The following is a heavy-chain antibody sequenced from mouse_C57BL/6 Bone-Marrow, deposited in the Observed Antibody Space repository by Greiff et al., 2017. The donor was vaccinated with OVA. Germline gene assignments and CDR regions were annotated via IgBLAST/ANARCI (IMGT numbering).Heavy chain of an antibody. V-gene: IGHV2-2*01. CDR1: GFSLTSYG. CDR3: ARNDYDEGDWCAY. CDR2: IWSGGST. J-gene: IGHJ3*01. Sequence: VKLVESGPGLVQPSQSLSITCTVSGFSLTSYGVHWVRQSPGKGLEWLGVIWSGGSTDYNAAFISRLSISKDNSKSQVFFKMNSLQADDTAIYYCARNDYDEGDWCAYWGQGTLVTVSA. D-gene: IGHD2-4*01.